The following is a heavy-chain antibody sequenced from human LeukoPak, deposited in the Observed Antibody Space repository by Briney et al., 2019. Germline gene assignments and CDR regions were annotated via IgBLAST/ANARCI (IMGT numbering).Heavy chain of an antibody. CDR3: ARDPRVVVVAAISWFDP. D-gene: IGHD2-15*01. Sequence: SETLSLTCTVSGGSISSSSYYWGWIRQPPGKGLEWIGSIYYSGSTYYNPSLKSRVTISVDTSKNQLSLKLSSVTAADTAVYYCARDPRVVVVAAISWFDPWGQGTLVTVSS. CDR1: GGSISSSSYY. V-gene: IGHV4-39*07. CDR2: IYYSGST. J-gene: IGHJ5*02.